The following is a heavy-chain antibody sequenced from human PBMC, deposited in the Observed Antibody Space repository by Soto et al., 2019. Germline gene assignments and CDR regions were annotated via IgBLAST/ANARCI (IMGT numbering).Heavy chain of an antibody. D-gene: IGHD3-9*01. CDR1: GFTFSDSV. CDR3: VRWHTSNFDSLPFTGFDY. Sequence: EVQLLGSGGGLVQPGGSLRLSCVASGFTFSDSVMAWVRQAPGKGLEWVSAISGDGRTHYARSMTGRFSISRDNSKNTLYLQMHSLRAEDTATYYCVRWHTSNFDSLPFTGFDYWGQGTQVTVSS. V-gene: IGHV3-23*01. CDR2: ISGDGRT. J-gene: IGHJ4*02.